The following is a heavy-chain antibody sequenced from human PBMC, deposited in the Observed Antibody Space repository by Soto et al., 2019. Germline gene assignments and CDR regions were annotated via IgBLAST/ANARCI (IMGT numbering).Heavy chain of an antibody. CDR1: GFTFNTYS. J-gene: IGHJ4*02. CDR2: IWYDGTKK. Sequence: QVQLEESGGGVVQPGRSLRLSCEASGFTFNTYSMHWVRQPPGKGLEWLAAIWYDGTKKYYADSVKGRFIISRDNSKKTLYLERNSLRAEDTAVYYCARAGGTTVTGLWHFDSWGQGTLVTVSS. V-gene: IGHV3-33*01. D-gene: IGHD4-17*01. CDR3: ARAGGTTVTGLWHFDS.